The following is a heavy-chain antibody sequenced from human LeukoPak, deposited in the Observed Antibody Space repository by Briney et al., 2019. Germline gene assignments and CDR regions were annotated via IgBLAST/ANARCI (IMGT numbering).Heavy chain of an antibody. J-gene: IGHJ5*02. CDR1: GFTFSTYW. V-gene: IGHV3-7*01. D-gene: IGHD4-23*01. CDR3: AKDSLLTVVSPVAAS. Sequence: PGGSLRLSCAASGFTFSTYWMSWVRQAPGKGLEWVANIKQDGSEKYYVDSVKGRFAISRGNAKNSLFLQMNTLRVEDTAVYYCAKDSLLTVVSPVAASWGQGTLVTVSS. CDR2: IKQDGSEK.